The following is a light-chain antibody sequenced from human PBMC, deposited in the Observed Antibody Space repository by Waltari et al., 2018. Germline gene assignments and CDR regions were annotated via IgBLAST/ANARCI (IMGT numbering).Light chain of an antibody. Sequence: DIQMTQSPPTLSASVGDRVTLACRASLTIVGRLAWYQQKPGKPPKLLIYETSNLESGVPSRFSGSGSGTDFTLVIDSLQPDDFATYYCQNYHIRKAFGQGTNVEIK. CDR3: QNYHIRKA. CDR1: LTIVGR. CDR2: ETS. V-gene: IGKV1-5*03. J-gene: IGKJ2*01.